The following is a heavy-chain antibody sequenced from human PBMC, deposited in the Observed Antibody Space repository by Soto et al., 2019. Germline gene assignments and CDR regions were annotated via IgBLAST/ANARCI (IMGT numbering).Heavy chain of an antibody. V-gene: IGHV1-18*04. D-gene: IGHD5-18*01. CDR2: ISAYNGNT. CDR3: ARATAMADHDY. Sequence: QVQLLQSGAEVKKPGASVKVSCRASGYTFTSYGISWVRQAPGQGLAWMGWISAYNGNTNYAKKLQGRVNMTTDTSTRAAYMELRSLRPDDTAVYYCARATAMADHDYWGQGTLVPVSS. J-gene: IGHJ4*02. CDR1: GYTFTSYG.